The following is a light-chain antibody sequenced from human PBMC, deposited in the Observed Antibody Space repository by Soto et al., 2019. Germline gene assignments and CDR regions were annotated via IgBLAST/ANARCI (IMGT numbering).Light chain of an antibody. CDR2: EVS. CDR1: SSDVGGYNS. J-gene: IGLJ2*01. V-gene: IGLV2-8*01. CDR3: SSYAGSKNLV. Sequence: QSVLTQPPSASGSPGQSVTISCTGTSSDVGGYNSVSWYQQHPGKAPKLMIYEVSKRPSGVPDRFSASKSDNTASLIVSGLQAEDEAHYYCSSYAGSKNLVFGGGTKLTVL.